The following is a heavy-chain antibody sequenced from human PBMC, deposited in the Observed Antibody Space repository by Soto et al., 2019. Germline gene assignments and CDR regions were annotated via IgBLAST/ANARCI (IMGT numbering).Heavy chain of an antibody. CDR2: IYYSGST. Sequence: SETLSLTCTVSGGSVSSTSYYWNWIRQPPGKGLEWIGFIYYSGSTNYNPSLKSRVTISVDTSKNQFSLKLSSVTAADTAVYYPGRHPGYCSAAICYSARGWFDPWGQGTLGTVYS. CDR1: GGSVSSTSYY. D-gene: IGHD2-15*01. CDR3: GRHPGYCSAAICYSARGWFDP. V-gene: IGHV4-61*01. J-gene: IGHJ5*02.